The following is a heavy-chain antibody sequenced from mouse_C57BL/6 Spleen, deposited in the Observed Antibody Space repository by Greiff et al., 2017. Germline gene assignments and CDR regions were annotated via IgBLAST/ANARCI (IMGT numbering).Heavy chain of an antibody. CDR3: AKIYYDYDGWYFDV. D-gene: IGHD2-4*01. Sequence: VQLQQSGPELVKPGASVKISCKASGYAFSSSWMNWVKQRPGKGLEWIGRIYPGDGDTNYNGKFKGKATLTADKSSSTAYMQLSSLTSEDSAVYFCAKIYYDYDGWYFDVWGTGTTVTVSS. V-gene: IGHV1-82*01. CDR1: GYAFSSSW. CDR2: IYPGDGDT. J-gene: IGHJ1*03.